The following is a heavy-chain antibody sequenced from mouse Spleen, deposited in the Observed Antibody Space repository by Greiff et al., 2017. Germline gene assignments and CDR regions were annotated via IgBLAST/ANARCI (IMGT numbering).Heavy chain of an antibody. CDR1: GYTFTSYW. D-gene: IGHD3-3*01. J-gene: IGHJ2*01. CDR3: AREGH. CDR2: IDPSDSYT. V-gene: IGHV1-69*01. Sequence: VQVVESGAELVMPGASVKLSCKASGYTFTSYWMHWVKQRPGQGLEWIGEIDPSDSYTNYNQKFKGKATLTVDKSSSTAYMQLSSLTSEDSAVYYCAREGHWGQGTTLTVSS.